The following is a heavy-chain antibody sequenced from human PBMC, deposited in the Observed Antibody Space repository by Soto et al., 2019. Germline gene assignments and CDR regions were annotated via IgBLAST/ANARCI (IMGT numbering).Heavy chain of an antibody. CDR3: ARDGGDSSGYSLYYYYGMDV. CDR2: IYYSGST. CDR1: GGSISSGGYY. V-gene: IGHV4-31*03. Sequence: SETLSLTCTVSGGSISSGGYYWSWIRQHPGKGLEWIGYIYYSGSTYYNPSLKSRVTISVDTSKNQFSLKLSSVTAADTAVYYCARDGGDSSGYSLYYYYGMDVWGQGTTVTVSS. J-gene: IGHJ6*02. D-gene: IGHD3-22*01.